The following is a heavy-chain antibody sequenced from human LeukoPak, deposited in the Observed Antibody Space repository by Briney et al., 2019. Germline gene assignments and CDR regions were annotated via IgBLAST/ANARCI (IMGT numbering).Heavy chain of an antibody. D-gene: IGHD3-10*01. J-gene: IGHJ4*02. Sequence: PGGSPRLSCAASGFTFSSYEMHWVRQAPGKGLEWVSYISSSGSTIYYADSVKGRFTISRDNSKNTLYLQMNSLRAEDTAVYYCAKVPITMVRGVIILYYFDYWGQGTLVTVSS. CDR3: AKVPITMVRGVIILYYFDY. CDR1: GFTFSSYE. CDR2: ISSSGSTI. V-gene: IGHV3-48*03.